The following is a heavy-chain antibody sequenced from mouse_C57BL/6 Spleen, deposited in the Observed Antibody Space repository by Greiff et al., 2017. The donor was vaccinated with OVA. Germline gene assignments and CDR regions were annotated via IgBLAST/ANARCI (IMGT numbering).Heavy chain of an antibody. Sequence: EVKLVESGGGLVKPGGSLKLSCAASGFTFSSYAMSWVRQTPEKRLEWVATISDGGSYTSYPDNVKGRFTISRDNANNNLYLQMSHLKSEDTAMYYCASQLGAWFADWGKGTLVTVSA. D-gene: IGHD4-1*02. CDR2: ISDGGSYT. CDR3: ASQLGAWFAD. V-gene: IGHV5-4*03. J-gene: IGHJ3*01. CDR1: GFTFSSYA.